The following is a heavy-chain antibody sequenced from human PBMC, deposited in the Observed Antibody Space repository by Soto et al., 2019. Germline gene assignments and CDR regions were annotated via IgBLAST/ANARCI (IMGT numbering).Heavy chain of an antibody. Sequence: GESLKISCKGSGYSFTSYWISWVRQMPGKGLEWMGRIDPSDSYTNYSPSFQGHVTISADKSISTAYLHGSSLNVSYPVMPYRARLSRITGTTRAFDIWGQGTMVAIS. CDR1: GYSFTSYW. J-gene: IGHJ3*02. D-gene: IGHD1-7*01. V-gene: IGHV5-10-1*01. CDR2: IDPSDSYT. CDR3: ARLSRITGTTRAFDI.